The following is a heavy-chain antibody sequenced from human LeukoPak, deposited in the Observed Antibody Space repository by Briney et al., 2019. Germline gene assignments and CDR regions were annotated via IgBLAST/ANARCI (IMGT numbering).Heavy chain of an antibody. Sequence: GASVKVSCKASGYTFTSYGISWVRQAPGQGLEWMGWISAYNGNTNYAQKLQGRVTMTTDTYTSTAYMELRSLRSDDTAVYYCARDGSTISDPLIDYWGQGTLVTVSS. CDR3: ARDGSTISDPLIDY. J-gene: IGHJ4*02. CDR2: ISAYNGNT. V-gene: IGHV1-18*01. D-gene: IGHD1-26*01. CDR1: GYTFTSYG.